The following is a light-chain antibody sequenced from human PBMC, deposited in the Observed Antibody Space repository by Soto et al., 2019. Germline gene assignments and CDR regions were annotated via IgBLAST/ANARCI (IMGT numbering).Light chain of an antibody. V-gene: IGLV2-14*03. Sequence: QSALTQPASVSGSPGQSITISCTGTGSDVGGYNYVSWYQHHPGKAPKVMIYDVGNRPSGVSNPFSGSKSGNTASLTISGPRAEDEADYYYSSYTSASTPLVFGGGTKLTVL. CDR3: SSYTSASTPLV. CDR1: GSDVGGYNY. CDR2: DVG. J-gene: IGLJ2*01.